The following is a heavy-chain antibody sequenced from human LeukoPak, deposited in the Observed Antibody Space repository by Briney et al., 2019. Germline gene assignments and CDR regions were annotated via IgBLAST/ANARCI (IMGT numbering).Heavy chain of an antibody. Sequence: PGGSLRLSCAASGFTFSSYTMDWVRQAPGKGLEWVSSISGSSTYIYYADSVKGRFTISRDNAKNSLHLQMNSLRAEDMAVYYCARLSGSRDFDYWGQGTLVTVSS. CDR1: GFTFSSYT. V-gene: IGHV3-21*01. J-gene: IGHJ4*02. CDR2: ISGSSTYI. D-gene: IGHD3-10*01. CDR3: ARLSGSRDFDY.